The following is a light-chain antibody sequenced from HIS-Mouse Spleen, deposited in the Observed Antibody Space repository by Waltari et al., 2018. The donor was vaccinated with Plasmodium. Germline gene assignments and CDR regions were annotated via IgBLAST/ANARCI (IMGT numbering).Light chain of an antibody. CDR3: QSADSSGTYVG. Sequence: SYELTQPPSVSVSPGQTARITCSGAALPKQYAYWYQQKPGQAPVLVIYKDSERPSGIPERFSGSSSGTTVTLTISGVQAEDEADYYCQSADSSGTYVGFGGGTKLTIL. CDR1: ALPKQY. V-gene: IGLV3-25*03. CDR2: KDS. J-gene: IGLJ2*01.